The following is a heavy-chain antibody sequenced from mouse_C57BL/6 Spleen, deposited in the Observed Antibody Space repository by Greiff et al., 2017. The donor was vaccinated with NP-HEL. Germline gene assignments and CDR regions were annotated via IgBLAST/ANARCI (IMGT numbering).Heavy chain of an antibody. CDR1: GYTFTSYW. V-gene: IGHV1-52*01. J-gene: IGHJ1*03. D-gene: IGHD1-1*02. CDR2: IDPSDSET. Sequence: QVQLQQPGAELVRPGSSVKLSCKASGYTFTSYWMHWVKQRPIQGLEWIGNIDPSDSETHYNQKFKDKATLTVDKSSSTAYMQLSSLTSEDSAVYYCARKGALWEYFDVWGTGTTVTVSS. CDR3: ARKGALWEYFDV.